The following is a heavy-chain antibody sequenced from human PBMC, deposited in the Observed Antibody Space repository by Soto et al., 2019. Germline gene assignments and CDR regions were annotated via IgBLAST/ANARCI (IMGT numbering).Heavy chain of an antibody. CDR1: GFTFSTYA. CDR2: ISGSGGST. D-gene: IGHD4-17*01. Sequence: EVQLLQSGGGVVQRGGSLRLSCAASGFTFSTYAMSWVRQAPGKGLEWVSAISGSGGSTYSADSVNGRFTISRDNSINMLYLQMNSLTTEDTAVYYCAHPRGYGVFDAYDFWGQGAMVTVSS. J-gene: IGHJ3*01. CDR3: AHPRGYGVFDAYDF. V-gene: IGHV3-23*01.